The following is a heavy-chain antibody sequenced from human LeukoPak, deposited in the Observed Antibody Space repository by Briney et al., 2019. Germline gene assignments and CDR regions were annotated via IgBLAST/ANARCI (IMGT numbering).Heavy chain of an antibody. CDR3: ASHLRYFDWLNWFDP. Sequence: ASVKVSCKASGGTFSSYAISWVRQAPGQGLEWMGGIIPIFGTANYAQKFQGRVTITADESTSTAYMELSSLRSEDTAVYYCASHLRYFDWLNWFDPWGQGTLVTVSS. CDR1: GGTFSSYA. V-gene: IGHV1-69*13. CDR2: IIPIFGTA. D-gene: IGHD3-9*01. J-gene: IGHJ5*02.